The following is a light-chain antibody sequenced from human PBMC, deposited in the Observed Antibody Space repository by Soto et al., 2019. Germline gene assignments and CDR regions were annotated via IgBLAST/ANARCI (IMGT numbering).Light chain of an antibody. J-gene: IGKJ2*01. V-gene: IGKV2-30*01. CDR2: NLS. CDR1: QSLAYSDGNTY. Sequence: VVMTQSPLFLPVTLGQPASISCRSSQSLAYSDGNTYLHWFQQRPGQSPRRLIYNLSSRDSGVPDRYSDRWSATDFTLKISRGEAEDVGVYYRMQSVDGPPYTFGQGTKLEIK. CDR3: MQSVDGPPYT.